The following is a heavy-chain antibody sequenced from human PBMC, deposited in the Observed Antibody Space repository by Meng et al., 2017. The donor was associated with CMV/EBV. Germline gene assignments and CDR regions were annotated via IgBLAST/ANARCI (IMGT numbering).Heavy chain of an antibody. CDR1: GFIFSHYG. CDR2: IRYDGSNE. J-gene: IGHJ6*02. V-gene: IGHV3-30*02. CDR3: AKDSGGEGDMDV. D-gene: IGHD3-10*01. Sequence: GGSLRLSCAASGFIFSHYGMHWVRQAPGKGLEWVAFIRYDGSNESYGDSVEGRLTISRDNSKNTLYLQMNSLRADDTALYYCAKDSGGEGDMDVWGQGTMVTVSS.